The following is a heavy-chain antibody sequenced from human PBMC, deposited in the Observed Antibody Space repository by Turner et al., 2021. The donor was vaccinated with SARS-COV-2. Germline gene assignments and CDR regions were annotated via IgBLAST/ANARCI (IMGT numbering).Heavy chain of an antibody. CDR1: GYTFTSYG. J-gene: IGHJ1*01. Sequence: QVQLVQSRAEVKKPGASVKVSCKASGYTFTSYGISWVRQAPGQGLGWMGWISAYNGNTNYAQKLQGRVTMTTDTSTSTAYMELRSLRSDDTVVYYCASDCSSTSCQTGYFQHWGQGTLVTVSS. CDR2: ISAYNGNT. D-gene: IGHD2-2*01. CDR3: ASDCSSTSCQTGYFQH. V-gene: IGHV1-18*04.